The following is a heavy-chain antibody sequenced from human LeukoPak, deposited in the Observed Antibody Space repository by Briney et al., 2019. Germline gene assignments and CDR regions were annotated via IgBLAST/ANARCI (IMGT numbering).Heavy chain of an antibody. Sequence: ASVKVSCKASGYTFTSYAMNWVRQAPGQGLEWMGWINTDTGNPTYAQGFTGRFVFSLVTSVSTAYLQISSLKADDTAVYYCARNGRGVVTFFDYWGQGTLVTVSS. V-gene: IGHV7-4-1*02. D-gene: IGHD4-23*01. J-gene: IGHJ4*02. CDR1: GYTFTSYA. CDR3: ARNGRGVVTFFDY. CDR2: INTDTGNP.